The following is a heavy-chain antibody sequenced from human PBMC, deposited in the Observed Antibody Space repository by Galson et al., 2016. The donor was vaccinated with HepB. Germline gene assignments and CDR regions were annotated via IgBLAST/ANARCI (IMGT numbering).Heavy chain of an antibody. CDR1: GFIVSSHY. J-gene: IGHJ4*01. Sequence: SLRLSCAGSGFIVSSHYMNWARQPPGKGLEWVAIIYSGGATYYADSVKGRFTISRDTSNNTLYLQMNSLTAEDTAFYYCARGLLYFYGSGNYWWGDYWGHGTLVTVSS. CDR2: IYSGGAT. V-gene: IGHV3-53*05. D-gene: IGHD3-10*01. CDR3: ARGLLYFYGSGNYWWGDY.